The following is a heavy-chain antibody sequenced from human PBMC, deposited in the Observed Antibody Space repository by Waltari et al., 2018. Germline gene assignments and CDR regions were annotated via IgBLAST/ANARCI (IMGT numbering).Heavy chain of an antibody. CDR2: ISSSGSTI. CDR3: ARPPGWYYGMDV. Sequence: EVQLVESGGGLVQPGGSLRLSCAASGFTFGSYEMNWVRQDPGKGLEWVSYISSSGSTIYYADSVKGRFTISRDNAKNSLYLQMNSLRAEDTAVYYCARPPGWYYGMDVWGQGTTVTVSS. V-gene: IGHV3-48*03. CDR1: GFTFGSYE. J-gene: IGHJ6*02.